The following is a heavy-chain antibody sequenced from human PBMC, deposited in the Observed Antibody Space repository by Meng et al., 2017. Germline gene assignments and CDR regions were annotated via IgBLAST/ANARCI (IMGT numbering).Heavy chain of an antibody. D-gene: IGHD6-19*01. CDR3: TRDPLSGWYSPDSFDI. J-gene: IGHJ3*02. CDR1: GFPFGDHA. CDR2: IRRKAYGGTT. Sequence: PCTAPGFPFGDHAISWVRQAPREGLELVGFIRRKAYGGTTEYAASVKGRFTISRDDSKSIAYLQMNSLKTDDTAVYYCTRDPLSGWYSPDSFDIWGQGTMVTVSS. V-gene: IGHV3-49*04.